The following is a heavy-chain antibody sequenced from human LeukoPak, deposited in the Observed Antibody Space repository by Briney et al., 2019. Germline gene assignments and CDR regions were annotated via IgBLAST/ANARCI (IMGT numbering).Heavy chain of an antibody. CDR3: ARDGTAPGLYFDL. Sequence: GGSLRLSCVASGFTFSSDAMSWVRQPPGKGLEWVSVISGSGDSIYYADSVKGRFTISRDNSKNTLYLQMNSLRAEDTAVYYCARDGTAPGLYFDLWGQGTLVTVSS. CDR2: ISGSGDSI. CDR1: GFTFSSDA. D-gene: IGHD6-13*01. V-gene: IGHV3-23*01. J-gene: IGHJ4*01.